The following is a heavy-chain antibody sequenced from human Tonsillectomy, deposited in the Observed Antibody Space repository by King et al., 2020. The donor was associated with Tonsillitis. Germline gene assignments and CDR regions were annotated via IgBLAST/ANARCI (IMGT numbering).Heavy chain of an antibody. CDR1: GFTFSSYS. CDR2: ISSSSSDI. J-gene: IGHJ1*01. V-gene: IGHV3-21*01. Sequence: VQLVESGGGLVKPGGSLRLSCAASGFTFSSYSMNWVRQAPGKGLEWGSSISSSSSDIYYADSVKGRFTISRDNAKNSLYLQMNSLRAEDTAVYYCAGGAVAARTVQTYFQHWGQGTRVTVSS. D-gene: IGHD6-19*01. CDR3: AGGAVAARTVQTYFQH.